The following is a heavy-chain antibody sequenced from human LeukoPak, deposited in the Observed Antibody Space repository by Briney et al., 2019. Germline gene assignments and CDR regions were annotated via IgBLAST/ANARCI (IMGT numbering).Heavy chain of an antibody. CDR1: GFTFSSYA. Sequence: GGSLRLSCAASGFTFSSYAMTWVRQAPGKGLEWVSAVSGSGGSTYYADSVKGRFTISRDNSKNTLYLQMNSLRAEDTAVYYCARGIAAVGTRYCDPWGQGTLVTVSS. D-gene: IGHD6-13*01. J-gene: IGHJ5*02. V-gene: IGHV3-23*01. CDR3: ARGIAAVGTRYCDP. CDR2: VSGSGGST.